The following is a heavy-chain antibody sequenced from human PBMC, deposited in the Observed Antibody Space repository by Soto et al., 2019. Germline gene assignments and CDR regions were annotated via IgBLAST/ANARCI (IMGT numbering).Heavy chain of an antibody. D-gene: IGHD2-2*01. Sequence: EVQLVESGGGLVQPGGSLRLSCAASGFTFSSYWMSWVRQAPGKGLEWVANIKQDGSEKYYVDSVKGRFTISRDNAKNSLYQQMNSLRAEDTAVYYCARALPAPNDAFDIWGQGTMVTVSS. CDR1: GFTFSSYW. J-gene: IGHJ3*02. V-gene: IGHV3-7*01. CDR2: IKQDGSEK. CDR3: ARALPAPNDAFDI.